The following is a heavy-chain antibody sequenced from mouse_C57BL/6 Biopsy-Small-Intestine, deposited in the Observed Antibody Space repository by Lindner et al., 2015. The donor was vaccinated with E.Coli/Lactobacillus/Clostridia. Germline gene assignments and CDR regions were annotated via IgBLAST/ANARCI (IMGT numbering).Heavy chain of an antibody. V-gene: IGHV1-84*02. CDR2: MNPNSGQT. J-gene: IGHJ4*01. CDR1: GYTFGNYD. Sequence: SVKVSCKASGYTFGNYDINWVRQATGQGPGWMGWMNPNSGQTGYAQKFQGRVTMTRDSSIITAYMELSSLRSEDTAVYYCVTVRPHCTSSSTCWFDPWGQGSLVTVSS. CDR3: VTVRPHCTSSSTCWFDP. D-gene: IGHD3-2*01.